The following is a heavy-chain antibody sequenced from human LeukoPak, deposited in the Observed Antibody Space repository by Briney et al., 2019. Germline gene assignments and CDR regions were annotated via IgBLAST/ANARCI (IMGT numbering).Heavy chain of an antibody. V-gene: IGHV4-39*07. Sequence: SETLSLTCTVSGGSISSSSYYWGWIRQPPGKGLEWIGSIYYSGSTYYNPSLKSRVTISVDTSKNQFSLKLSSVTAADTAVYYCARVGVVPAAMDYGMDVWGQGTTVTVSS. CDR2: IYYSGST. CDR3: ARVGVVPAAMDYGMDV. D-gene: IGHD2-2*01. CDR1: GGSISSSSYY. J-gene: IGHJ6*02.